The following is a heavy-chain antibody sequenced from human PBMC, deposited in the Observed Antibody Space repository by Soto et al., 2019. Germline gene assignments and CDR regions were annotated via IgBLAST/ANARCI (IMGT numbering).Heavy chain of an antibody. CDR2: INHSGST. V-gene: IGHV4-34*01. Sequence: PSETLSLTCAVYGGSFSGYYWSWIRQPPGKGLEWIGEINHSGSTNYNPSIKSRVTISVDTSKNQFSLKLSSVTAADTAVYYCAREATERAADFWSGYFYYMDVWGKGTTVTVSS. J-gene: IGHJ6*03. CDR1: GGSFSGYY. D-gene: IGHD3-3*01. CDR3: AREATERAADFWSGYFYYMDV.